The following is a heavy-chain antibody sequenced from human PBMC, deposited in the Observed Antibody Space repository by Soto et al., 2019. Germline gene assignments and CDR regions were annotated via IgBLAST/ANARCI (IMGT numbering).Heavy chain of an antibody. CDR3: ARNSEAGVWSDYYYYYGMDV. CDR2: IIPIFGTA. D-gene: IGHD6-19*01. CDR1: GGTFSSYA. Sequence: SVKVSCKASGGTFSSYAISWVRRAPGQGLEWMGGIIPIFGTANYAQKFQGRVTITADESTSTAYMELSSLRSEDTAVYYCARNSEAGVWSDYYYYYGMDVWGQGTTVTVSS. J-gene: IGHJ6*02. V-gene: IGHV1-69*13.